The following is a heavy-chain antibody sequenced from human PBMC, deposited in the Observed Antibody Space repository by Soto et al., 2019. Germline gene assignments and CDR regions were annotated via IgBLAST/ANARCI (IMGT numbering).Heavy chain of an antibody. J-gene: IGHJ6*03. V-gene: IGHV3-74*01. Sequence: GGSLRLSCAASGFTFSSYWMHWVRQAPGKGLVWVSRINSDGSSTSYADSVKGRFTISRDNAKNTLYLQMNSLRAEDTAVYYCARLVNHDFWSGYPLTPDYYYMDVWGKGTTVTVAS. CDR2: INSDGSST. D-gene: IGHD3-3*01. CDR1: GFTFSSYW. CDR3: ARLVNHDFWSGYPLTPDYYYMDV.